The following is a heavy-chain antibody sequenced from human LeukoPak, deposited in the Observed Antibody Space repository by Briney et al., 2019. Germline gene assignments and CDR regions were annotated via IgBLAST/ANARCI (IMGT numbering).Heavy chain of an antibody. CDR3: ARDHVVRGYYDFWSGYFDY. CDR1: GYTFTGYY. J-gene: IGHJ4*02. Sequence: ASVKVSCKASGYTFTGYYMHWVRQAPGQGLEWMGIINPSGGSTSYAQKFQGRVTMTRDTSTSTVYMELSSLRSEDTAVYYCARDHVVRGYYDFWSGYFDYWGQGTLVTVSS. V-gene: IGHV1-46*01. CDR2: INPSGGST. D-gene: IGHD3-3*01.